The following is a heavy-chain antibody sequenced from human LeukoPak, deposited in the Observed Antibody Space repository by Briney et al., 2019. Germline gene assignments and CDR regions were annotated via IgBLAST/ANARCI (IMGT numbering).Heavy chain of an antibody. CDR2: IYHSGST. CDR1: GSSISSGYY. Sequence: SETLSLTCSVSGSSISSGYYWGWIRQPPGKGLEWIGSIYHSGSTNYNPSLKSRVTISVDTSKNQFSLKLSSVTAADTAVYYCARGRVDYGGNSRYFQHWGQGTLVTVS. J-gene: IGHJ1*01. D-gene: IGHD4-23*01. V-gene: IGHV4-38-2*02. CDR3: ARGRVDYGGNSRYFQH.